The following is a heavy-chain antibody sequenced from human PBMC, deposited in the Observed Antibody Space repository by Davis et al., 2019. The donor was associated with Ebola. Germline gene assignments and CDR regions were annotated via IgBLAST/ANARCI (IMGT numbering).Heavy chain of an antibody. CDR3: AKGRWELPPDY. D-gene: IGHD1-26*01. V-gene: IGHV3-23*01. J-gene: IGHJ4*02. CDR2: ISGSGGST. Sequence: GESLKISCAASGFTFSSYAMSWVRQAPGKGLEWVSAISGSGGSTYYADSVKGRFTISRDNSKNTLYLQMNSLRAEDTAVYYCAKGRWELPPDYWGQGTLVTASS. CDR1: GFTFSSYA.